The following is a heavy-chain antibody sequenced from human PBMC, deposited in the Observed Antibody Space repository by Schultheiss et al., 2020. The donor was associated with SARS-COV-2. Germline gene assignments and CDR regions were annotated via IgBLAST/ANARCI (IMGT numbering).Heavy chain of an antibody. V-gene: IGHV1-69*13. CDR1: GYTFTSYG. CDR3: AKEPPSPNWGTIDY. J-gene: IGHJ4*02. D-gene: IGHD7-27*01. CDR2: IIPIFGTA. Sequence: SVKVSCKASGYTFTSYGISWVRQAPGQGLEWMGGIIPIFGTANYAQKFQGRVTITADESTSTAYMELSSLRGEDTAVYYCAKEPPSPNWGTIDYWGQGTLVTVSS.